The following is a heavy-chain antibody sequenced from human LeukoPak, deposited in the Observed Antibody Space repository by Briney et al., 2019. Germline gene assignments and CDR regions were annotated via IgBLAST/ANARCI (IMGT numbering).Heavy chain of an antibody. D-gene: IGHD1-1*01. CDR3: ARSAGGRPLDY. J-gene: IGHJ4*02. Sequence: GGSLRLSCAASGFTFSSYGMHWVRQAPGKGLEWVANIKQDGSEKYYVDSVKGRFTISRDSAKNSLFLQMNSLRVDDAAVYYCARSAGGRPLDYWGQGTLVTVSS. CDR2: IKQDGSEK. CDR1: GFTFSSYG. V-gene: IGHV3-7*01.